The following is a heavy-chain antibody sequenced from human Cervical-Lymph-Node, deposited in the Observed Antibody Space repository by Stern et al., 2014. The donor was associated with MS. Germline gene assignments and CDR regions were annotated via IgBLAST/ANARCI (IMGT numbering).Heavy chain of an antibody. CDR2: INPSGDGT. J-gene: IGHJ4*02. V-gene: IGHV1-46*03. CDR3: TRPLAGTTLLFDS. D-gene: IGHD1-1*01. Sequence: QLGQSGAEVTRPGASGKGSCKASGDTFTSHYMHWVRPAPGQGLEWMGIINPSGDGTTYAQKFQGRLTMTRDTSTSTVYMELSSLTSEDTAVYYCTRPLAGTTLLFDSWGQGTLVTVSS. CDR1: GDTFTSHY.